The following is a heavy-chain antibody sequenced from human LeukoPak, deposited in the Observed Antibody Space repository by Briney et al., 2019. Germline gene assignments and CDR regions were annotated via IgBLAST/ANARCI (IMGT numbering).Heavy chain of an antibody. CDR1: GLTPSRCG. D-gene: IGHD6-19*01. V-gene: IGHV3-23*01. CDR2: ISGSGDGT. Sequence: GGSLRLSCAASGLTPSRCGMSWVRQAPGKGLEWVSAISGSGDGTYYADSVKGRFTISRDNSKSMLYLEMNSLRAEDTATYYCAARPASAAVAPSDFWGQGTLVTVSS. CDR3: AARPASAAVAPSDF. J-gene: IGHJ4*02.